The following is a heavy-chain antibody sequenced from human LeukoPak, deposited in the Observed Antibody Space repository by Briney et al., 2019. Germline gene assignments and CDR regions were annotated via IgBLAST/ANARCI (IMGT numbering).Heavy chain of an antibody. CDR2: IYYSGST. J-gene: IGHJ3*02. CDR1: GGSISSGDYF. D-gene: IGHD4-17*01. Sequence: PSETLSLTCTVSGGSISSGDYFWSWIRQPPGKGLEWIGYIYYSGSTHYNPSLKSRVTISVDTSKNQFSLKLSSVTAADTAVYYCARAGTVTTLGAFDIWGQGTMVTVSS. V-gene: IGHV4-30-4*08. CDR3: ARAGTVTTLGAFDI.